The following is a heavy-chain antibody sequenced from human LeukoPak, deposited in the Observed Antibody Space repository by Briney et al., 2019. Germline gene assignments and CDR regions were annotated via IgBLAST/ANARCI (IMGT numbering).Heavy chain of an antibody. CDR1: GNTLTTYD. V-gene: IGHV1-8*01. D-gene: IGHD1-14*01. CDR3: ATWEPAPNAFDP. Sequence: ASVKVSCKASGNTLTTYDFNWVRQASGQGLEWMGWMNPKSGNSGYAESFQGRISLDINRSTDTAYMELTSLRFEDTAVYYCATWEPAPNAFDPWGQGTLVTVSS. J-gene: IGHJ5*02. CDR2: MNPKSGNS.